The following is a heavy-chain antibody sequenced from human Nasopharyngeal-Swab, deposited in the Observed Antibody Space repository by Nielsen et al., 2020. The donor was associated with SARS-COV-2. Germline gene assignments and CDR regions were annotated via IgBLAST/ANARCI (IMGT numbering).Heavy chain of an antibody. CDR3: VRRPAAHYMDV. Sequence: SQTLSLTCAVSGGSISSYSWSWIRLPPGKGLEWIGYIYYSGSTNYSPSLKSRVTISVDTSKNQFSLKLSSVTAADTAVYYCVRRPAAHYMDVWGKGTTVTVSS. V-gene: IGHV4-59*01. CDR2: IYYSGST. D-gene: IGHD2-2*01. CDR1: GGSISSYS. J-gene: IGHJ6*03.